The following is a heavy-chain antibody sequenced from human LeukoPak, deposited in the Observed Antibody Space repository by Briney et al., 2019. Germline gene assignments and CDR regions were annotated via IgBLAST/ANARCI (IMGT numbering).Heavy chain of an antibody. D-gene: IGHD1-7*01. CDR1: GFTFSTYW. V-gene: IGHV3-74*01. J-gene: IGHJ3*02. CDR2: ISSDGSST. Sequence: GGSLRLACAASGFTFSTYWMHWVRQAPGKGLVWVSRISSDGSSTSYADSVKGRFTISRDNAKNTLYLQMNSLRAEDTAVYHCARAVTGTRNAFDIWGQGTMVTVSS. CDR3: ARAVTGTRNAFDI.